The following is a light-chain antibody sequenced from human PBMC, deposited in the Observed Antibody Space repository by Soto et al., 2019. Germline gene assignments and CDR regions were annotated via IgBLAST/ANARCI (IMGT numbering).Light chain of an antibody. V-gene: IGKV1-12*02. J-gene: IGKJ2*01. CDR3: QQANSFPYT. CDR2: GAS. CDR1: QGINRW. Sequence: DIQMTQSPSSVSASLGDRVTITCRASQGINRWLAWYQQKPGKAPKVLIHGASSLQSGVPSTFSGSGSGTDFTLTISSLQPEDFATYFCQQANSFPYTFGQGTKLEIK.